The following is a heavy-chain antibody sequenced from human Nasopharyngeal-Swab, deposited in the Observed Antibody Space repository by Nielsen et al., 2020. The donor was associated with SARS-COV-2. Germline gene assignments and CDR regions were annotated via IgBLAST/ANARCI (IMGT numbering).Heavy chain of an antibody. D-gene: IGHD3-22*01. Sequence: GESLKISCAASGFTFSSYSMNWVRQAPGKGQEWGSYISSSSSTIYYADSVKGRFTISRDNAKNSLYLQMNSLRAEDTAVYYCARSLYYYDSSGYPSSYYFDYWGQGTLVTVSS. CDR1: GFTFSSYS. CDR3: ARSLYYYDSSGYPSSYYFDY. V-gene: IGHV3-48*01. J-gene: IGHJ4*02. CDR2: ISSSSSTI.